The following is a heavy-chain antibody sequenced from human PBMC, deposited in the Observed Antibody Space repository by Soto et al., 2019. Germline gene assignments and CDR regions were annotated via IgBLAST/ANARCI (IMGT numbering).Heavy chain of an antibody. J-gene: IGHJ4*02. V-gene: IGHV3-30*04. CDR1: GFTFSSYP. Sequence: PGGSLRLSCAASGFTFSSYPMHWLRQTPGKGLEWLTVLSFDGKVKHYADSVEGRFTISRDISKNTLYLQMDSLRGEDTAVYYCARDPLRGSPDYFDFWGQGTLVTVSS. D-gene: IGHD1-1*01. CDR3: ARDPLRGSPDYFDF. CDR2: LSFDGKVK.